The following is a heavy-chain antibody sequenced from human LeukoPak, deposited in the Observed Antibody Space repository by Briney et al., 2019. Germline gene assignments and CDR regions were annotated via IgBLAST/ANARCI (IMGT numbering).Heavy chain of an antibody. D-gene: IGHD2-8*01. CDR3: ARESSSGTMLYYYGMDV. J-gene: IGHJ6*02. Sequence: PSETLSLTCTVSGGSISSGGYYWSWIRQHPGKGLEWIGYIYYSGSTYYNPSLKGRVTISVDTSKNQFSLKLSSVTAADTAVYYCARESSSGTMLYYYGMDVWGQGTTVTVSS. CDR1: GGSISSGGYY. V-gene: IGHV4-31*03. CDR2: IYYSGST.